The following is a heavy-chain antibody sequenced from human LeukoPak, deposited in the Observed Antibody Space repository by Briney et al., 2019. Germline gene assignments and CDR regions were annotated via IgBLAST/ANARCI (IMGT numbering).Heavy chain of an antibody. CDR1: GRIFSSYT. CDR3: ARGVGELSSY. CDR2: IIPILGMA. V-gene: IGHV1-69*02. D-gene: IGHD3-10*01. Sequence: SVKVSCNASGRIFSSYTISWVRHAPRQAREWMGRIIPILGMANYAQKFQGRVTILADKSTSTAYMELSSLRSEDTAVYYCARGVGELSSYWGQGTLVIVSS. J-gene: IGHJ4*02.